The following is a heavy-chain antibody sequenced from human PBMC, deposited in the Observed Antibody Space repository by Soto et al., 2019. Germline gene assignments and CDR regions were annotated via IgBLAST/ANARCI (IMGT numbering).Heavy chain of an antibody. CDR3: ARQAPLDDNFWGPYSSNWFDP. D-gene: IGHD3-16*02. Sequence: SETLSLTCTVSGGSISSVSHYWAWIRQPPGKVLEWIGSIYYTGHTSYNPSLKSRVTMSVDTSKNQFSLKLHSVTAADTAVFYCARQAPLDDNFWGPYSSNWFDPWGQGILVTVS. V-gene: IGHV4-39*01. CDR2: IYYTGHT. J-gene: IGHJ5*02. CDR1: GGSISSVSHY.